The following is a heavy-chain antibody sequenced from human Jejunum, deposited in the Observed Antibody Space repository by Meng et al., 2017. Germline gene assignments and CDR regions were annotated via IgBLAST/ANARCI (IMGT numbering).Heavy chain of an antibody. CDR1: GDSTRRTSW. CDR3: ARGVGDIRFGFDY. CDR2: IYHSGRS. J-gene: IGHJ4*02. Sequence: GRGTVTPSGTLLLTGEVSGDSTRRTSWWDWFRQPPGKGLEWIGEIYHSGRSNFIPYLKSRVSISLDESKNQFSLTLNSVTAADTAVYYCARGVGDIRFGFDYWGQGILVTVSS. V-gene: IGHV4-4*02. D-gene: IGHD3-16*01.